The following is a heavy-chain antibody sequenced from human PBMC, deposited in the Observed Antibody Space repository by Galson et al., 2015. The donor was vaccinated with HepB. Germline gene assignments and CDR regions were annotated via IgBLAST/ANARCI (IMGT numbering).Heavy chain of an antibody. J-gene: IGHJ4*02. D-gene: IGHD2-8*01. CDR3: VRGHNGLDY. CDR2: IRNKANRYTT. CDR1: GFTFRDYY. V-gene: IGHV3-72*01. Sequence: SLRLSCAASGFTFRDYYMDWVRQAPGKGLEWVGRIRNKANRYTTENAASVKGRFTISRDDSKNSLYLQMSSLKIEDTAIYYCVRGHNGLDYWGQGTLVSVFS.